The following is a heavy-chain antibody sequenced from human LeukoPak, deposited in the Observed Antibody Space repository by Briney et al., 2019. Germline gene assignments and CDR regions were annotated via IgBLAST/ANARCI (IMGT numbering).Heavy chain of an antibody. CDR3: AKRGVVIRVILVGFHKEAYYFDS. D-gene: IGHD3-22*01. CDR1: GISLSNYG. Sequence: GGSLRLSCAVSGISLSNYGMSWVRQAPGKGLEWVAGISGSGGSTNYADSVKGRFTISRDNPKNTLYLQMNKLRAEDTAVYFCAKRGVVIRVILVGFHKEAYYFDSWGQGALVTVSS. J-gene: IGHJ4*02. V-gene: IGHV3-23*01. CDR2: ISGSGGST.